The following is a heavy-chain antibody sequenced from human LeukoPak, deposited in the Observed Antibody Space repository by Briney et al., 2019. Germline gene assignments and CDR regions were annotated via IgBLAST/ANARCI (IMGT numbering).Heavy chain of an antibody. J-gene: IGHJ4*02. D-gene: IGHD1-7*01. CDR1: GGSISSYY. CDR2: IYYSGST. Sequence: KTSETLSLTCTVSGGSISSYYWSWIRQPPGKGLEWIGYIYYSGSTNYNPSLKSRVTISVDTSRNQFSLKLSSVTAADTAVYYCAREAPLYDWNYGSDYWGQGTLVTVSS. V-gene: IGHV4-59*12. CDR3: AREAPLYDWNYGSDY.